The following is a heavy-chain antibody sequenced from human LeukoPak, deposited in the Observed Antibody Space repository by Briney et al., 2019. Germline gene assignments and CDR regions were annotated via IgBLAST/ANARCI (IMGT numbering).Heavy chain of an antibody. Sequence: PGRSLRLSCAASGFTFSSYAMHWVRQAPGKGLEWVAVISYDGSNKYYADSVKGRFTISRDNSENTLYLQMNSLRAEDTAVYYCARDRYGMDVWGKGTTVTVSS. V-gene: IGHV3-30*04. CDR1: GFTFSSYA. CDR3: ARDRYGMDV. J-gene: IGHJ6*04. CDR2: ISYDGSNK.